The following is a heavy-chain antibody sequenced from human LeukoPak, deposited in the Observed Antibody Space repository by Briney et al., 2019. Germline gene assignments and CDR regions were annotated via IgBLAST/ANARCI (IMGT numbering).Heavy chain of an antibody. CDR1: GGSISSYY. CDR3: AGHYDSSAYWYYFDY. Sequence: KPSETLSLTCTVSGGSISSYYWSWIRQPPGKGLEWIGYIYYSGSTNYNPSLKSRVTISVDTSKNQFSLKLSSVTAADTAVYYCAGHYDSSAYWYYFDYWGQGTLVTVSS. J-gene: IGHJ4*02. D-gene: IGHD3-22*01. V-gene: IGHV4-59*08. CDR2: IYYSGST.